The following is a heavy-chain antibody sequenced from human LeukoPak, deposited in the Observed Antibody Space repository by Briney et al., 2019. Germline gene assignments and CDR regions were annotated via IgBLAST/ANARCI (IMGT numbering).Heavy chain of an antibody. Sequence: EPSGTLSLTCAVSGGSISNSNWWSWVRQPPGKGLEWIGEIFYSGSTNYNPSLKSRVTLSLDKSKNQFSLQLSSVTAADTAVYYCAKSYSNYPPYFDYWGQGTLVTVSS. V-gene: IGHV4-4*02. D-gene: IGHD4-11*01. CDR3: AKSYSNYPPYFDY. CDR2: IFYSGST. J-gene: IGHJ4*02. CDR1: GGSISNSNW.